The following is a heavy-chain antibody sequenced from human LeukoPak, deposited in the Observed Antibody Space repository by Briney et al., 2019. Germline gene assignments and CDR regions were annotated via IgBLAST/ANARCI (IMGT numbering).Heavy chain of an antibody. CDR3: ARAPGVPADPFDY. D-gene: IGHD2-2*01. CDR2: IYSGGST. J-gene: IGHJ4*02. Sequence: PGGSLRLSCAASGFTVSSNYMSWVRQAPGKGLEWVSVIYSGGSTYYADSVKGRFTISRDNSKNTLYLQMNSLRAEDTAVYYCARAPGVPADPFDYWGQGTLVTVSS. CDR1: GFTVSSNY. V-gene: IGHV3-66*01.